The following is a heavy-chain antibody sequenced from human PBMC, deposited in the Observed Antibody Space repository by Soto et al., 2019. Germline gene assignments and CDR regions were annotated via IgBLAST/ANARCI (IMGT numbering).Heavy chain of an antibody. V-gene: IGHV3-74*01. D-gene: IGHD3-3*01. J-gene: IGHJ4*02. Sequence: EVQLVESGGGLVQPGGSLRLSCVASGFTFSNYWIHWVRQAPGEGLVWVSRIKGDVITTNYADSVKGRFTISRDNAKNTVFLQMNSLRAEHTAVYYCARGAFGAYYLDSWGQGTLVIVS. CDR1: GFTFSNYW. CDR2: IKGDVITT. CDR3: ARGAFGAYYLDS.